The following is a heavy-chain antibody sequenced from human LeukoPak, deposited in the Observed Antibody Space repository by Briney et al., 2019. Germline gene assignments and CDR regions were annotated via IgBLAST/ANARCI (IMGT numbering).Heavy chain of an antibody. CDR3: ARVGTTFDP. J-gene: IGHJ5*02. D-gene: IGHD1-1*01. CDR1: GGSISSGDYY. CDR2: IYYSGST. Sequence: PSETLSLTCTVSGGSISSGDYYWGWLRQPPGKGLEGFGYIYYSGSTYYNPSLKSRVTISVDTSKNQFSLKLSSVTAADTAVYYCARVGTTFDPWGQGTLVTVSS. V-gene: IGHV4-30-4*08.